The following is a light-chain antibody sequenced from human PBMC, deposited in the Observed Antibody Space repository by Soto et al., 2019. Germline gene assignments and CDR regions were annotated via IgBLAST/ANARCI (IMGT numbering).Light chain of an antibody. V-gene: IGKV1-6*01. Sequence: AIQMTQSPSSLSASVGDRVTITCRASQGIRNDLGWYQQKAGDAPKLLIYAVSYLQSGVPSRFSGSGSGTDFTLTVSSLQPEDFATYYCLQDYDYPRTFGHGTKVDIK. CDR3: LQDYDYPRT. CDR2: AVS. J-gene: IGKJ1*01. CDR1: QGIRND.